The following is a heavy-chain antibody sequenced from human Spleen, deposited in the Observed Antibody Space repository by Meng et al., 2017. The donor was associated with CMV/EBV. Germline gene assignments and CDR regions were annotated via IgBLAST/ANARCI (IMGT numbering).Heavy chain of an antibody. CDR1: GSISSNTW. J-gene: IGHJ5*02. D-gene: IGHD2-15*01. Sequence: GSISSNTWWTWVRQTPDKGLEWIGEIYHTGVTNYNPSLKSRVNMSVDKSMNHFSLRLTSVTAADTAVYYCARYCSGGGCYLGWFDPWGQGTLVTVSS. CDR2: IYHTGVT. V-gene: IGHV4-4*02. CDR3: ARYCSGGGCYLGWFDP.